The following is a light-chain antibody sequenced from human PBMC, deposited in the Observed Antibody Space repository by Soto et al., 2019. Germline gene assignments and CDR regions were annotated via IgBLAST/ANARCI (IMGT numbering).Light chain of an antibody. J-gene: IGKJ5*01. CDR1: QSVSSY. CDR2: DAS. V-gene: IGKV3-11*01. Sequence: ENVLTQSPGTLSLSPGERATLSCRASQSVSSYLAWYQQKPGQAPRLLIYDASNRATGIRARFSGSGSGTDFTLTISSLEPEDFAVYYCQQRSNWPPGLNFGQGKRLENK. CDR3: QQRSNWPPGLN.